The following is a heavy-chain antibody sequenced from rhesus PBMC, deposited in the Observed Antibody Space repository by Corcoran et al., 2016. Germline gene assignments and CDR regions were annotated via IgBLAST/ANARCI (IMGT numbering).Heavy chain of an antibody. V-gene: IGHV4-93*01. CDR2: IYGSGGST. CDR3: ARDRGYGSLRRTAGWDF. Sequence: QVQLQESGPAVVKPSEPLSLTCAVSGGSISRRNWWSWIRQSPGKGLEWIGGIYGSGGSTEDNPSRKSRVTMSKDTSKNQFSLKLSSVTAADTAVYYCARDRGYGSLRRTAGWDFWGQGLRVTVSS. J-gene: IGHJ3*01. CDR1: GGSISRRNW. D-gene: IGHD4-29*01.